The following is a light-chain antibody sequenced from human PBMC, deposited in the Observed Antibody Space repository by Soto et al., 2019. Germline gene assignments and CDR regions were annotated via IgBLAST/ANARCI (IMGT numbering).Light chain of an antibody. CDR2: END. CDR1: SSNIGNNY. V-gene: IGLV1-51*02. CDR3: GTWENSLSGHWG. J-gene: IGLJ3*02. Sequence: QSVLTQPPSVSAAPGQKVSISCSGSSSNIGNNYVSWYQQLPGAAPKLLIYENDKRPSGIPDRFSGSKSGTSATLGITGLQTGDEADYYCGTWENSLSGHWGFGGGTKLTVL.